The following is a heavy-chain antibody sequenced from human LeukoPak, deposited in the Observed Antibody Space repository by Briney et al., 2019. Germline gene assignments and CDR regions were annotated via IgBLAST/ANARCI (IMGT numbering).Heavy chain of an antibody. J-gene: IGHJ6*02. CDR3: ARIRSSWLGVDYYYGMDV. V-gene: IGHV5-51*01. CDR1: GYSFTSYW. D-gene: IGHD6-13*01. CDR2: IYPGDSDT. Sequence: GESLKISCKGSGYSFTSYWIGWVRQMPGKGLEWMGIIYPGDSDTRYSPSFQGQVTISADKSISTAYPQWSSLKASDTAMYYCARIRSSWLGVDYYYGMDVWGQGTTVTLSS.